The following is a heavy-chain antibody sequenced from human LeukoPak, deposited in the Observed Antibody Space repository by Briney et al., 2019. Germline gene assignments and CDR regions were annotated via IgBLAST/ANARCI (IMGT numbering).Heavy chain of an antibody. V-gene: IGHV3-66*01. CDR1: GFTVSSSY. Sequence: GGSLRLSCAASGFTVSSSYMSWVRQAPGKGLEWVSVIYSGGSTYYADSVKGRFTISRDNSKNTLYLQMNSLRAEDTAVYYCARGHFDWLLFGLFDYWGQGTLVTVSS. CDR2: IYSGGST. D-gene: IGHD3-9*01. CDR3: ARGHFDWLLFGLFDY. J-gene: IGHJ4*02.